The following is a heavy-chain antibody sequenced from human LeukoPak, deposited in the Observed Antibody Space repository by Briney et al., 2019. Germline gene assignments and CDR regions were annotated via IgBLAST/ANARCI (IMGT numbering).Heavy chain of an antibody. D-gene: IGHD1-7*01. CDR2: IYYSGST. V-gene: IGHV4-59*01. Sequence: SETLSLTCTVSGGSISSYYWSWIRQPPGKGLEWIGYIYYSGSTNYNPSLKSRVTISVDTSKNQFSLKLSSVTAADTAVHYCARNWNYGWFDPWGQGTLVTVSS. CDR1: GGSISSYY. J-gene: IGHJ5*02. CDR3: ARNWNYGWFDP.